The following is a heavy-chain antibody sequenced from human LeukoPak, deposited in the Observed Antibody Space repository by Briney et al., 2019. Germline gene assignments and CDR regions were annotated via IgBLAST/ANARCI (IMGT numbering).Heavy chain of an antibody. CDR1: GGTFSSYA. Sequence: SVKVSCKASGGTFSSYAISWVRQAPGQGLEWMGRIIPILGIANYAQKLQGRVTMTTDTSTSTAYMELRSLRSDDTAVYYCARFRSGYCSGGSCSGWFDPWGQGTLVTVSS. V-gene: IGHV1-69*04. CDR3: ARFRSGYCSGGSCSGWFDP. J-gene: IGHJ5*02. D-gene: IGHD2-15*01. CDR2: IIPILGIA.